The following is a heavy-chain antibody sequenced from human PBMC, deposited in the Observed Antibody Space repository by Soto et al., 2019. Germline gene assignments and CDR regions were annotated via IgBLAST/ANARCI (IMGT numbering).Heavy chain of an antibody. D-gene: IGHD6-13*01. CDR1: GFTFSHFD. J-gene: IGHJ1*01. CDR3: ATGTAAPAH. CDR2: ISTSGGTT. V-gene: IGHV3-23*01. Sequence: GGSLRLSCSASGFTFSHFDMSCVRQAPGKGLEWVSGISTSGGTTYYADSVKGRFTSSRDNSKNTLYLQMTSLRAEDTAVYYCATGTAAPAHWGQGTLVTVSS.